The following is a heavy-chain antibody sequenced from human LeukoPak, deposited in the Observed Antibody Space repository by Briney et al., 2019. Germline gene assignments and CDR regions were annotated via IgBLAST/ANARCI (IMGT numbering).Heavy chain of an antibody. CDR2: ISGSGGST. D-gene: IGHD2/OR15-2a*01. CDR3: TTQGGPPLSYFDY. CDR1: GFTFSSYA. J-gene: IGHJ4*02. Sequence: PGGSLRLSCAASGFTFSSYAMSWVRQAPGKGLEWVSAISGSGGSTYYADSVKGRFTISRDNSKNTLYLQMNSLKTEDTAVYYCTTQGGPPLSYFDYWGQGTLVTVSS. V-gene: IGHV3-23*01.